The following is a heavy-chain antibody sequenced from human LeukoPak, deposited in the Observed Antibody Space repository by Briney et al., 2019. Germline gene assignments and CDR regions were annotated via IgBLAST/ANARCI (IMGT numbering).Heavy chain of an antibody. J-gene: IGHJ4*02. CDR3: ARVTPELSFDY. Sequence: GESLKISCKGSGYSFTTYWIGWVRQKPAKGLEWMGIIYPGDSDTRNSPSLQGQVTISADKSINTAYLQWSSLKASDTAMYYCARVTPELSFDYWGQGTLVTVSS. D-gene: IGHD4-23*01. CDR2: IYPGDSDT. CDR1: GYSFTTYW. V-gene: IGHV5-51*01.